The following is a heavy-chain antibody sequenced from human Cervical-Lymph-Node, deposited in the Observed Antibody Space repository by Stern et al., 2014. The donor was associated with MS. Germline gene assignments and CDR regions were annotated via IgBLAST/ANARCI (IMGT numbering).Heavy chain of an antibody. D-gene: IGHD6-6*01. J-gene: IGHJ4*02. CDR3: ARGEAAHFDY. V-gene: IGHV1-69*01. CDR1: GGTFSSYA. CDR2: IIPMFDKA. Sequence: VQLVQSGAEVKKPGSSVKVSCKASGGTFSSYAVSWVRQAPGQGLEWMGWIIPMFDKAAYAQKFQGRVTITADESSSTVYMELSSLRSDDTAVYYCARGEAAHFDYWGQGTLVTVCS.